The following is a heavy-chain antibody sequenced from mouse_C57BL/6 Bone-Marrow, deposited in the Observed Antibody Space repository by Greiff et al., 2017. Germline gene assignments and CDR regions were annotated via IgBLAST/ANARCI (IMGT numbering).Heavy chain of an antibody. V-gene: IGHV3-6*01. CDR2: ISYDGSN. D-gene: IGHD2-12*01. CDR3: APLRRGYYFDY. Sequence: DVKLVESGPGLVKPSQSLSLTCSVTGYSITSGYYWNWIRQFPGNKLEWMGYISYDGSNNYNPSLKNRISITRDTSKNQFFLKLNSVTTEDTATYYCAPLRRGYYFDYWGQGTTLTVSS. J-gene: IGHJ2*01. CDR1: GYSITSGYY.